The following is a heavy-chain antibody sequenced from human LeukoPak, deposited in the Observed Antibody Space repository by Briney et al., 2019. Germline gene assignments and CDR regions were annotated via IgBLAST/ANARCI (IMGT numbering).Heavy chain of an antibody. D-gene: IGHD6-13*01. Sequence: GGSLRLSCAASGFTFDDYAMHWVRHAPGKGLEWVSGISWNSGSIGYADSVKGRFTISRDNAKNSLYLQMNSLRAEDTALYYCAKAPYSSSWYTFDYWGQGTLVTVSS. CDR1: GFTFDDYA. CDR2: ISWNSGSI. V-gene: IGHV3-9*01. J-gene: IGHJ4*02. CDR3: AKAPYSSSWYTFDY.